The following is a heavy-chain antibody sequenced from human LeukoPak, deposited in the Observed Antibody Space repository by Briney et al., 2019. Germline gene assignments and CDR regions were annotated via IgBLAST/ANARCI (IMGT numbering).Heavy chain of an antibody. CDR3: AILGYCSSTSCPSGWFDP. V-gene: IGHV1-2*06. J-gene: IGHJ5*02. Sequence: ASVKVSCKASGYTFTGYYMHWVRQAPGQGLEWMGRINPNSGGTNYAQKFPGRVTMTRDTSISTAYMELSRLRSDDTAVYYCAILGYCSSTSCPSGWFDPWGQGTLVTVSS. D-gene: IGHD2-2*01. CDR1: GYTFTGYY. CDR2: INPNSGGT.